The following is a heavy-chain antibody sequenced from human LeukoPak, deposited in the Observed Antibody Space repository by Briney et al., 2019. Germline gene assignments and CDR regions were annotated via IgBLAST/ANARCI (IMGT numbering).Heavy chain of an antibody. CDR1: EFTFRNYA. Sequence: PGGSLRLSCAASEFTFRNYAMSWVRQAPGKGLEWVSAISDSGDSTFYADSVKGRFTISRDNSKSTLDLQMNNLRVEDTAVYYCANLGARDGFDIWGQGTVVTVSS. CDR3: ANLGARDGFDI. D-gene: IGHD1-26*01. V-gene: IGHV3-23*01. J-gene: IGHJ3*02. CDR2: ISDSGDST.